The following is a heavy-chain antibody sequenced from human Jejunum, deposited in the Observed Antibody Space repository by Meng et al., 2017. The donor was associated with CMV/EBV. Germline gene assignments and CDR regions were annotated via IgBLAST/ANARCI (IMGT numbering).Heavy chain of an antibody. CDR3: ARKYCGSSNCYPFDY. CDR2: INHSGSA. V-gene: IGHV4-34*01. J-gene: IGHJ4*02. CDR1: GGSFSGYY. D-gene: IGHD2-2*01. Sequence: GGSFSGYYWSWIRQSPGQGLEWIEQINHSGSASYNPSLRRRITISEDTSKNQFSLRLTSVTAADTAIYYCARKYCGSSNCYPFDYWGQGELVTVSS.